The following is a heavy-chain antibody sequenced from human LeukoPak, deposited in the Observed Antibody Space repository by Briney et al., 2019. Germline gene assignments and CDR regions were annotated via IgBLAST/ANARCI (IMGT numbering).Heavy chain of an antibody. CDR3: ARGQDYYGSGSYYKPYYYYYGMDV. J-gene: IGHJ6*02. V-gene: IGHV1-18*01. CDR1: GYTFTSYG. Sequence: ASVKVSCKASGYTFTSYGISWVRQAPGQGLEWMGWISAYNGNTNYAQKLQGRVTMTTDTSTSTAYMELRSLRSDDTAVYYCARGQDYYGSGSYYKPYYYYYGMDVWGQGTLVTVSS. CDR2: ISAYNGNT. D-gene: IGHD3-10*01.